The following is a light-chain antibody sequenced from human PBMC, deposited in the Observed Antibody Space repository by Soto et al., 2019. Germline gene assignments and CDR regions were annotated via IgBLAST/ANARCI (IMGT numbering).Light chain of an antibody. CDR3: HQYKNSPPRWT. CDR1: QSVTIN. CDR2: CAS. V-gene: IGKV3-15*01. Sequence: EIVMTQSPATLSVFPGERAALSCRASQSVTINLAWYPQKPGQAPRLLIYCASTRATGIPTRFSGGGSGTELSLTISSLQSEDVAVYYCHQYKNSPPRWTFGQGTKVEIK. J-gene: IGKJ1*01.